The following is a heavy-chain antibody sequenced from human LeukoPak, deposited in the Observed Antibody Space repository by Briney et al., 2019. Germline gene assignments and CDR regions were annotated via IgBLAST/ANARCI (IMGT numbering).Heavy chain of an antibody. V-gene: IGHV4-34*01. CDR1: GGSFSGYY. CDR2: INHSGST. CDR3: ARGLRITIFGVVRKNWFDP. J-gene: IGHJ5*02. Sequence: SETLSLTCAVYGGSFSGYYWSWIRQPPGKWLEWIGEINHSGSTNYNPSLKSRVTISVDTSKNQFSLKLSSVTAADTAVYYCARGLRITIFGVVRKNWFDPWGQGTLVTVSS. D-gene: IGHD3-3*01.